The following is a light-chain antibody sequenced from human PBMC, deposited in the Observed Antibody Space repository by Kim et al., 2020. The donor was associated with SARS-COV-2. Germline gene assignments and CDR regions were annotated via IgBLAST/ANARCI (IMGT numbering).Light chain of an antibody. Sequence: SSELTQDPAVSVALGQTVRITCQGDSLRSYYATWYQQKPGQAPKVVIYGKDNRPSGIPDRFSGSNSGNTAYLTITGTQADDEADYYCNSRDSNDNVVFGG. V-gene: IGLV3-19*01. CDR1: SLRSYY. CDR2: GKD. J-gene: IGLJ2*01. CDR3: NSRDSNDNVV.